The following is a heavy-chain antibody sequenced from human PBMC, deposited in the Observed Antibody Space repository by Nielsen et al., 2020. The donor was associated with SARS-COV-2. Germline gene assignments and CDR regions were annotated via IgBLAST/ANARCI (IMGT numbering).Heavy chain of an antibody. V-gene: IGHV3-69-1*01. J-gene: IGHJ4*02. Sequence: GESLKISCAASGFTFSDHYMTWIRQTPGKGLEWISYITNTGAEYYADSVKGRFTISRDNAKNTLYLQMNSLRAEDTAVYYCARPPYWGQGTLVTVSS. CDR3: ARPPY. CDR1: GFTFSDHY. CDR2: ITNTGAE.